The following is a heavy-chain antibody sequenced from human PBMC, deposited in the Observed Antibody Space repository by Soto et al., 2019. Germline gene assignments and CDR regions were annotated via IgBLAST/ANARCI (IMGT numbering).Heavy chain of an antibody. J-gene: IGHJ4*02. Sequence: GGSLRLSCAASGFTFSSYAMSWVRQAPGKGLEWVSAISGSGGSTYYADSVKGRFTISRDNSKNTLYLQMNSLRAEDTAVYYCAKASYMIVVVTPFDYWGQGTLVTVSS. CDR2: ISGSGGST. D-gene: IGHD3-22*01. CDR1: GFTFSSYA. CDR3: AKASYMIVVVTPFDY. V-gene: IGHV3-23*01.